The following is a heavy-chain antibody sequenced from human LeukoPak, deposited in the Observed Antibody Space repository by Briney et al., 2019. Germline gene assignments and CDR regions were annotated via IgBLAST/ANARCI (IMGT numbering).Heavy chain of an antibody. Sequence: SVKVSCKASGGTFSSYAISWLRQAPGQGLEWMGRIIPILGIANYAQKFQGRVTITADKSTSTAYMELSSLRSEDTAVYYCARDQGGYVVYWGQGTLVTVSS. V-gene: IGHV1-69*04. CDR3: ARDQGGYVVY. D-gene: IGHD5-12*01. CDR1: GGTFSSYA. J-gene: IGHJ4*02. CDR2: IIPILGIA.